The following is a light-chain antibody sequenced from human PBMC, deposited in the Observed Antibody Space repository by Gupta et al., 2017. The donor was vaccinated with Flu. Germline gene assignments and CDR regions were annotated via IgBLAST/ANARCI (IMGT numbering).Light chain of an antibody. J-gene: IGKJ4*01. CDR3: QQLNNYPLT. CDR1: EGIGDF. CDR2: AAS. V-gene: IGKV1-9*01. Sequence: DLPLTQSPSLLSASVGDRVTITCRAGEGIGDFLDWYQQKPGKAPKLLIFAASTPESPVPSRLPGSASGTDFTLTINNLQPEHFTTYYCQQLNNYPLTFGGGTKVEV.